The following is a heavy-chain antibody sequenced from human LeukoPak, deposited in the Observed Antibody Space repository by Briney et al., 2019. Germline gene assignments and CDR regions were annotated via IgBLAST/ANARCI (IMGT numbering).Heavy chain of an antibody. CDR1: GFSFSGHW. CDR2: ISPTGSTT. V-gene: IGHV3-74*01. D-gene: IGHD6-6*01. CDR3: ARGPNSNWSGLDF. J-gene: IGHJ4*02. Sequence: GGSLRLSCTASGFSFSGHWMRWARQLPGKGLVWVSRISPTGSTTSYADSVKGRFTVSRDNAKNTLYLQVNNLRAEDTAVYYCARGPNSNWSGLDFWGQGTLLTVSS.